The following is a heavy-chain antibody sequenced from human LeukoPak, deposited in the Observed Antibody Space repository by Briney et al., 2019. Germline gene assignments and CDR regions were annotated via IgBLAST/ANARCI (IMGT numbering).Heavy chain of an antibody. CDR1: SDSISNSAYH. CDR3: ARGRAYYDFWSGYSFFDY. V-gene: IGHV4-39*01. J-gene: IGHJ4*02. D-gene: IGHD3-3*01. CDR2: IYYNRGT. Sequence: SETLSLTCTVSSDSISNSAYHWGWIRQPPGRGLEWIGTIYYNRGTYYNPSLKSRVTMSVDTSKNQFSLKLSSVTAADTAVYYCARGRAYYDFWSGYSFFDYWGQGTLVTVSS.